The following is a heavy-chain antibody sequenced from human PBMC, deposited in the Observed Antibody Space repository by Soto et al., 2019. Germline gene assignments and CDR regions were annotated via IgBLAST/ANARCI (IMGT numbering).Heavy chain of an antibody. Sequence: GESLKISCKGSGYSFTSYWIGWVRQMPGKGLEWMGIIYPGDSDTRYSPSFQGQVTISADKSISTAYLQWSSLKASDTAMYYCARTEMGRVVAATTDYYYYYMDVWGKGTTVTVSS. D-gene: IGHD2-15*01. CDR2: IYPGDSDT. V-gene: IGHV5-51*01. CDR3: ARTEMGRVVAATTDYYYYYMDV. J-gene: IGHJ6*03. CDR1: GYSFTSYW.